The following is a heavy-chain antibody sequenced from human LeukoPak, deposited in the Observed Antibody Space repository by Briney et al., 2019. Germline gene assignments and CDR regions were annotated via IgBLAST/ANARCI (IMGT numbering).Heavy chain of an antibody. V-gene: IGHV3-43*02. Sequence: PGGSLRLSCAASGFTYDDYAMHWVRQAPGKGLEWVSLISGDGGSTYYADSVKGRFTISRDNSKNSLYLQMNSLRTEDTALYYCAKVYGFRELLGNFDYWGQGTLVTVSP. CDR2: ISGDGGST. CDR1: GFTYDDYA. D-gene: IGHD3-10*01. CDR3: AKVYGFRELLGNFDY. J-gene: IGHJ4*02.